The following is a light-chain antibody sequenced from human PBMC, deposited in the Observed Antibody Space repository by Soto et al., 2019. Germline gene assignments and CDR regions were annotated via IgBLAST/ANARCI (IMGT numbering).Light chain of an antibody. CDR2: TAS. Sequence: EVVLTQSPGTLSLSPGERATLSCRASQSVCRSSLAWYQQRPGQAPRLLIYTASSRATGVPDRFTGSGSGTDFTLTINGLEPEDFAMYYCQQYGDSPGAFGPGTKVDTK. J-gene: IGKJ3*01. CDR3: QQYGDSPGA. CDR1: QSVCRSS. V-gene: IGKV3-20*01.